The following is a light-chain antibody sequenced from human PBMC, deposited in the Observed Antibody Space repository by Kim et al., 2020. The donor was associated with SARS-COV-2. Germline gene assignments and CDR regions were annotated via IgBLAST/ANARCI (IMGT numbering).Light chain of an antibody. Sequence: EIVMTQSPATLSVFPGERATLSCRTSQTISRDLAWYQQKPGQAPRLLIYGVSTRATGIPATFTGSGSGTEFTLTISSLQSEGFALYYCQQYNDWPLTLGGGTKLEI. V-gene: IGKV3-15*01. J-gene: IGKJ4*01. CDR2: GVS. CDR3: QQYNDWPLT. CDR1: QTISRD.